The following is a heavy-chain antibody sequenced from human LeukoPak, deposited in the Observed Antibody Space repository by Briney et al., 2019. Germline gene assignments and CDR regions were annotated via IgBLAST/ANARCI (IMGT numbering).Heavy chain of an antibody. V-gene: IGHV3-30*03. Sequence: QAGGSLRLSCAVSGLHLSRYSFHWVRQAPGKGLEWVALISPDGSETYYADPLKGRFTISRDNSKDTLFLEVSSVRPDDTAVYLCAVDRRSGGGTCLEDWGRGTPVAVSS. CDR2: ISPDGSET. CDR1: GLHLSRYS. J-gene: IGHJ4*02. D-gene: IGHD2-15*01. CDR3: AVDRRSGGGTCLED.